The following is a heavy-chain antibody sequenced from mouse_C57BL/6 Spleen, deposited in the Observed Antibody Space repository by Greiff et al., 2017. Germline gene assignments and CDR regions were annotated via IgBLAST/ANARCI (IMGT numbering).Heavy chain of an antibody. D-gene: IGHD4-1*01. V-gene: IGHV1-66*01. CDR2: IYPGSGNT. Sequence: QVQLQQSGPELVKPGASVKISCKASGYSFTSYYIHWVKQRPGQGLEWIGWIYPGSGNTKYNEKFKGKATLTADTSSSTAYMQLSSLTSEDSAVYYCARSSANWDSWFAYWGQGTLVTVSA. J-gene: IGHJ3*01. CDR1: GYSFTSYY. CDR3: ARSSANWDSWFAY.